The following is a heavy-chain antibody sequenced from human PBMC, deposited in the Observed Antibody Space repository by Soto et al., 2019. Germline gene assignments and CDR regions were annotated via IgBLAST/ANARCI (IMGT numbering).Heavy chain of an antibody. Sequence: QVQLVESGGGVVQPGRSLRLSCAASGFSFSNNGMHWVRQAPGKGLEWVAIISYDGSKKYYADSVKGRFTISRDNFKNTLYLQMNSLRVEDTAVFYCAKDRVESGLGDIDYWGQGTLVTVSS. CDR1: GFSFSNNG. CDR2: ISYDGSKK. V-gene: IGHV3-30*18. CDR3: AKDRVESGLGDIDY. J-gene: IGHJ4*02. D-gene: IGHD3-16*01.